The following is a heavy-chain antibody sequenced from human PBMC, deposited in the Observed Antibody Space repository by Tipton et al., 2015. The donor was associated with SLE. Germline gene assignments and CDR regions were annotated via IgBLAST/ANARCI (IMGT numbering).Heavy chain of an antibody. CDR3: ARGDCSSTSCLDY. CDR1: GGSFSGYY. Sequence: TLSLTCAVYGGSFSGYYWSWIRQPPGKGLEWIGEINHSGSTNYNPSLKSRVTISVDRSKNQFSLKLSSVTAADTAVYYCARGDCSSTSCLDYWGQGTLVTVSS. V-gene: IGHV4-34*01. D-gene: IGHD2-2*01. CDR2: INHSGST. J-gene: IGHJ4*02.